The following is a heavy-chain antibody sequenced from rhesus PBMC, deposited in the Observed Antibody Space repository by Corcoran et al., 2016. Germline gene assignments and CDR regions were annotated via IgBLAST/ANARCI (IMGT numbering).Heavy chain of an antibody. D-gene: IGHD3-3*01. V-gene: IGHV4-122*02. CDR3: ARDRITIFGPPTSTGTVYY. Sequence: QVQLQESGPGLAKPSETLSLTCAVSGGSISSSYYYWCGIRQAPGKGLEWIGYISYSGSTTYNPSLKSRVTISRGTSKNQFSLKLSAVTAADTAVYYCARDRITIFGPPTSTGTVYYWGQGVLVTVSS. J-gene: IGHJ4*01. CDR2: ISYSGST. CDR1: GGSISSSYYY.